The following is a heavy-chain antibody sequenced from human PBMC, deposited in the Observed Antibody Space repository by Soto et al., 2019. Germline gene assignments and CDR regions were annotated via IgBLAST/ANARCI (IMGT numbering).Heavy chain of an antibody. V-gene: IGHV1-46*03. CDR1: GYTFTRYY. J-gene: IGHJ1*01. D-gene: IGHD3-16*01. CDR3: ARTLTPNPAEYLQH. Sequence: ASVKVSCKASGYTFTRYYMHWVRQAPGQGLEWMGMINPSGGSTTYAQNLQGRVTVTRDTSTSTVYLELSSLRSEDTAVYYCARTLTPNPAEYLQHWGQGTLVTLSS. CDR2: INPSGGST.